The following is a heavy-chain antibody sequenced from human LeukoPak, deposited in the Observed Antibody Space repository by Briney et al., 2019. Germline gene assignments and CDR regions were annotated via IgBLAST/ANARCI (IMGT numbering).Heavy chain of an antibody. CDR1: GGSISSSY. V-gene: IGHV4-59*01. CDR3: ARDTIFGANAFDI. D-gene: IGHD3-3*01. J-gene: IGHJ3*02. Sequence: SETLSLTCSVSGGSISSSYWSWIRQPPGKGLEWIGYIYYSGSTNYNPSLKSRVTISVDTSKNQFSLKLSFLTPADTAVYYCARDTIFGANAFDIWGQGTMVTVSS. CDR2: IYYSGST.